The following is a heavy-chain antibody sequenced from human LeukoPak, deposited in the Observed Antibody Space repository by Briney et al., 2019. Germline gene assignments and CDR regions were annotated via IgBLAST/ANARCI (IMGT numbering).Heavy chain of an antibody. V-gene: IGHV3-23*01. D-gene: IGHD6-13*01. CDR3: AKEHMAAAVYYFDY. Sequence: PGGSLRLSCAASGFTFSIYAMSWVRQAPGQGLEWVSTISGGGGTTDYADSVKGRFTISRDNSKNTLYLQMNSLRAEDTAVYYCAKEHMAAAVYYFDYWGQGTLVTVSS. CDR2: ISGGGGTT. J-gene: IGHJ4*02. CDR1: GFTFSIYA.